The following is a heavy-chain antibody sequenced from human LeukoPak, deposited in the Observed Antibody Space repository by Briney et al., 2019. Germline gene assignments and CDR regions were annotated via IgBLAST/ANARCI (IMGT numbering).Heavy chain of an antibody. V-gene: IGHV1-2*02. Sequence: ASVKVSCKASGYTFTGYYMFWVRQAPGQGLEWMGWINPNSGATKYAQKFQGRVTLTRDTSIRTTYMELSSLRSGDTAVYYCARDERYCNGDNHYPDLGYWGQGTLVTVSS. CDR1: GYTFTGYY. CDR3: ARDERYCNGDNHYPDLGY. D-gene: IGHD2-15*01. CDR2: INPNSGAT. J-gene: IGHJ4*02.